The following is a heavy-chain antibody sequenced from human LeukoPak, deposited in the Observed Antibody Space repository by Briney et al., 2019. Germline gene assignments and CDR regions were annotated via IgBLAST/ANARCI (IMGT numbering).Heavy chain of an antibody. V-gene: IGHV1-2*02. CDR1: GYTFTGYH. Sequence: ASVKVSCKASGYTFTGYHMHWVRQAPGQGLEWMGWINPNSGGTNYAQKFQGRVTMTRDTSISTAYMELSRLRSDDTAVYYCAREEDTAMVPFDYWGQGTLVTVSS. CDR2: INPNSGGT. CDR3: AREEDTAMVPFDY. J-gene: IGHJ4*02. D-gene: IGHD5-18*01.